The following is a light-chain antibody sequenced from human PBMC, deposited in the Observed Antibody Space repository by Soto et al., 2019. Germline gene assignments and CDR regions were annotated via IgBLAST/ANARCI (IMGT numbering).Light chain of an antibody. Sequence: DIHMTRSPSSLSASVGDRVTITCRASQSITNYLNWYQQKPGKAPKLLMYAISTLQSGVPSRFGGSGSGTEFTLTISSLQPDDFATYYCQQSYSTPYTFGQGTKVDIK. CDR3: QQSYSTPYT. CDR1: QSITNY. CDR2: AIS. V-gene: IGKV1-39*01. J-gene: IGKJ2*01.